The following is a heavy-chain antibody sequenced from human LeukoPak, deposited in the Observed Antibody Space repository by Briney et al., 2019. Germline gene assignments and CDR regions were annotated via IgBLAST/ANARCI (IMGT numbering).Heavy chain of an antibody. CDR1: GFSFSSYG. CDR2: MSGSGGTT. J-gene: IGHJ4*02. D-gene: IGHD6-13*01. V-gene: IGHV3-23*01. CDR3: AKVQQLATIYYFDY. Sequence: GGSLRLSCAASGFSFSSYGMSWFRQAPGKGLEWFSAMSGSGGTTYYADSVRGRFAISRDNSKNTLYLQMSSLRTEDTALYYCAKVQQLATIYYFDYWGQGSLVTVSS.